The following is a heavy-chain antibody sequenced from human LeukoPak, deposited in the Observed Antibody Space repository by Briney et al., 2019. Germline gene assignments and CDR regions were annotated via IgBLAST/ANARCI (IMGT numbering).Heavy chain of an antibody. CDR2: ISGSGGGA. J-gene: IGHJ4*02. CDR3: AKEPYSGSIFDS. Sequence: GGSLRLSCAASGFTFSSYAMSWVCQAPGKGLEWVSAISGSGGGAYYADSVKDRFTISRDNPKNTLYLQMNSLRAEDTAVYYCAKEPYSGSIFDSWGQGTLVTVSS. CDR1: GFTFSSYA. D-gene: IGHD1-26*01. V-gene: IGHV3-23*01.